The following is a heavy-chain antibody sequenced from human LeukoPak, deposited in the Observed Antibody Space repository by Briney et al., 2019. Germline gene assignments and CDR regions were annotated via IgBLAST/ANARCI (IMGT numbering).Heavy chain of an antibody. CDR2: IYHSGST. CDR1: GGSISSSNW. J-gene: IGHJ4*02. D-gene: IGHD3-10*01. CDR3: ARVTITMVRGVTRYYFDY. V-gene: IGHV4-4*02. Sequence: SGTLSLTCAVSGGSISSSNWWSWVRRPPGKGLEWIGEIYHSGSTNYNPSLKSRVTISVDKSKNQFSLKLSSVTAADTAVYYCARVTITMVRGVTRYYFDYWGQGTLVTVSS.